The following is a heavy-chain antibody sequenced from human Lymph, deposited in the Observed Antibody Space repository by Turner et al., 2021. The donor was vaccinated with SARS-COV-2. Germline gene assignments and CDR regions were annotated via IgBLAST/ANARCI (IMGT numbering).Heavy chain of an antibody. CDR3: ARGLSGNYYFFDY. D-gene: IGHD1-26*01. J-gene: IGHJ4*02. CDR1: GFTFSSYA. Sequence: QAQQVESGGGVGQPWNTRQLHCAASGFTFSSYAMPWVRQAPGKGLELVALISYDGNNKYDAVSVRVRFTITRNNSTNTLYLQMNSLRAEDTAVYYCARGLSGNYYFFDYWGQGTLVTVSS. V-gene: IGHV3-30-3*01. CDR2: ISYDGNNK.